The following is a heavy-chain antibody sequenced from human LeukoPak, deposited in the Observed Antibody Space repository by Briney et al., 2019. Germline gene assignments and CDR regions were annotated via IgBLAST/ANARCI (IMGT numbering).Heavy chain of an antibody. D-gene: IGHD5-12*01. V-gene: IGHV1-69*04. CDR3: ARDLPATIAGGGDY. CDR1: GGTFSSYA. J-gene: IGHJ4*02. Sequence: SVKVSCKSSGGTFSSYAISWVRQAPGQGLEWMGRIIPILGIANYAQKFPGRVTITADKSTSTAYMELSSLRSEDTDVYYCARDLPATIAGGGDYWGQGTLVTVSS. CDR2: IIPILGIA.